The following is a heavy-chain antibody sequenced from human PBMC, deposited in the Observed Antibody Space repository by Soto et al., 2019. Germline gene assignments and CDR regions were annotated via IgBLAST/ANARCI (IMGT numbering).Heavy chain of an antibody. CDR1: GFTFSNYD. CDR2: IGAAGDT. CDR3: ASGGWGSSWYEGGSRIDY. Sequence: GGSLRLSCAASGFTFSNYDMHWVRQVPGKGLEWVSAIGAAGDTYYPDSVKGRFTISRENAKNSLYLQMNSLRAEDTAVYYCASGGWGSSWYEGGSRIDYWGQGALVTVSS. D-gene: IGHD6-13*01. J-gene: IGHJ4*02. V-gene: IGHV3-13*01.